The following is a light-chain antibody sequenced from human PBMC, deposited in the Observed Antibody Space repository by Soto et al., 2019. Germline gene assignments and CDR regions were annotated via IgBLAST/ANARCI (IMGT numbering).Light chain of an antibody. CDR1: QSVSNY. CDR2: GAS. J-gene: IGKJ2*01. CDR3: QQYGGSPFT. V-gene: IGKV3-20*01. Sequence: EIVLTQSPGTLSLSPGERATLSCRASQSVSNYLAWYQRKPGQAPRLLIYGASSRATGIPDRFSGSGSGTDFTLTISRLEPEDFAVYYCQQYGGSPFTFGQGTRLEIK.